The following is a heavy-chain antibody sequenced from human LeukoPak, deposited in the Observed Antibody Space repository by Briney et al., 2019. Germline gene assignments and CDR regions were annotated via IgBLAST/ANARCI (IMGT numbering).Heavy chain of an antibody. CDR2: MNPNSGNT. J-gene: IGHJ4*02. Sequence: ASVKVSCTASGYTFTSYDINWVRQATGQGLEWMGWMNPNSGNTGYAQKFQGRVTMTRNTSISTAYMELSSLRSEDTAVYYCARVYCSGGSCYRVFDYWGQGTLVTVSS. V-gene: IGHV1-8*01. CDR1: GYTFTSYD. CDR3: ARVYCSGGSCYRVFDY. D-gene: IGHD2-15*01.